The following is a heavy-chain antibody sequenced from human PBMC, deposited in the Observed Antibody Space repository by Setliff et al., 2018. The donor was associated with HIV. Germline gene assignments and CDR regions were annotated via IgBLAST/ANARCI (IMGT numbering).Heavy chain of an antibody. V-gene: IGHV1-69*13. J-gene: IGHJ4*02. CDR3: AREYSSSSAGGYFDY. D-gene: IGHD6-6*01. Sequence: SVKVSCKASGGTFSSYAISWVRQAPGQGLEWMGGIIPIFGTANYAQKLQGRVTITADESTSTAYMELSSLRSEDTAVYYCAREYSSSSAGGYFDYWGQGTLVTVS. CDR2: IIPIFGTA. CDR1: GGTFSSYA.